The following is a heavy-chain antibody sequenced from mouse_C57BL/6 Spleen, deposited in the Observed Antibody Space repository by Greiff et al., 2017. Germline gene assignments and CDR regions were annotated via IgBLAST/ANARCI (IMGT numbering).Heavy chain of an antibody. CDR2: ISYDGSN. D-gene: IGHD2-4*01. CDR3: ARVDEYDGAWFAY. Sequence: ESGPGLVKPSQSLSLTCSVTGYSITSGYYWNWIRQFPGNKLEWMGYISYDGSNNSNPSLKNRISITRATSKNQFFLKLNSVTTEDTATYYCARVDEYDGAWFAYWGQGTLVTVSA. J-gene: IGHJ3*01. CDR1: GYSITSGYY. V-gene: IGHV3-6*01.